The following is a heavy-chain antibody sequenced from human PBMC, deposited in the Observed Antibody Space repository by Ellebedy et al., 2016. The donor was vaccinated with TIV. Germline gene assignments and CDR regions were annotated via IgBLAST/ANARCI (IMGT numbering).Heavy chain of an antibody. D-gene: IGHD5-24*01. CDR3: ATGEGWIDN. CDR1: GYTFSDYG. CDR2: ISHDGSDK. V-gene: IGHV3-30*03. J-gene: IGHJ4*02. Sequence: GGSLRLSXAVSGYTFSDYGMHWVRQAPGKGLEWVALISHDGSDKYYADSVKGRFTISRDNFNNILYLQMNSLRTEDTAVYYCATGEGWIDNWGQGTLVTVSS.